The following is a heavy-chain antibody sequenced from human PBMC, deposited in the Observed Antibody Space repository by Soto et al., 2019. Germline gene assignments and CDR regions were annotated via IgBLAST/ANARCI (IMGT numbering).Heavy chain of an antibody. D-gene: IGHD6-6*01. CDR1: GFTLSGYA. CDR3: ERRARPDFSYLDL. J-gene: IGHJ6*03. V-gene: IGHV3-64*01. CDR2: ISSNGVGT. Sequence: EVQLAESGGGLAQPGGSLRLSCAASGFTLSGYAMDWVRQAPGKGLEYVSGISSNGVGTYYANSVQGRFTISRDNSKNTVYLQMSSVRPENMPVYYCERRARPDFSYLDLWGKGTTVTVSS.